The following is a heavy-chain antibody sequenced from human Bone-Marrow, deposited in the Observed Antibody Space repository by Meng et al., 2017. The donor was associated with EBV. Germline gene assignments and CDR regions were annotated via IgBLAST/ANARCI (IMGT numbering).Heavy chain of an antibody. J-gene: IGHJ5*02. V-gene: IGHV1-3*01. Sequence: QVQLVQSGAAVTKPGASVKVSCKASGYTFTSYAMHWVRQAPGQRLEWMGWINAGNGNTKYSQKFQGRVTITRDTSASTAYMELSSLRSEDTAVYYCARDLAMIVTSNWFDPWGQGTLVTVSS. CDR3: ARDLAMIVTSNWFDP. CDR2: INAGNGNT. D-gene: IGHD3-22*01. CDR1: GYTFTSYA.